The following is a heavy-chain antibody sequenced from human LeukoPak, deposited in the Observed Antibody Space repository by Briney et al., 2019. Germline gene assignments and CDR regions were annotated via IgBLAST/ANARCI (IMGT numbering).Heavy chain of an antibody. D-gene: IGHD6-13*01. J-gene: IGHJ4*02. Sequence: GGSLRLSCAASGFTFSDYYMNWIRQAPGKGLEWVSYISSGGNTLYYADSVKGRFTISRDNAKNSLYLQMNSLRAEDTAAYYCARGSISVAAAGRIDYWGQGALVTVSS. CDR1: GFTFSDYY. CDR3: ARGSISVAAAGRIDY. CDR2: ISSGGNTL. V-gene: IGHV3-11*01.